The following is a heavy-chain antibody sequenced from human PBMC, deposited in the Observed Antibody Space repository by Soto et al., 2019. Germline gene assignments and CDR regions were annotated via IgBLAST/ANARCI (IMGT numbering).Heavy chain of an antibody. Sequence: EVQLLESGGGLVRPGESLRLSCAASGFNFNKYAMSWVRQAPGEGLEWVSGISCCGGTASYADSVKGRFTIARDDAKNTLYLDMNSLRVEDTAEYYCAKADGQQWLLPHLENWGRGTRVTFS. V-gene: IGHV3-23*01. CDR2: ISCCGGTA. D-gene: IGHD6-19*01. CDR1: GFNFNKYA. J-gene: IGHJ4*02. CDR3: AKADGQQWLLPHLEN.